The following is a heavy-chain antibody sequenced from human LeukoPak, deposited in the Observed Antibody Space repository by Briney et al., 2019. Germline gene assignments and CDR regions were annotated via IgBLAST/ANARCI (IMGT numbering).Heavy chain of an antibody. J-gene: IGHJ6*03. CDR3: ARDLKVPAAMIYYYYYMDV. Sequence: ASVKVSCKASGYTFSGYYMHWVRQAPGQGLEWMGWINPKSGGTNEAQKFHDRVTMTRDTSIRTAYMEVSRLRSDDTAVYYCARDLKVPAAMIYYYYYMDVWGKGTTVTVSS. CDR2: INPKSGGT. V-gene: IGHV1-2*02. CDR1: GYTFSGYY. D-gene: IGHD2-2*01.